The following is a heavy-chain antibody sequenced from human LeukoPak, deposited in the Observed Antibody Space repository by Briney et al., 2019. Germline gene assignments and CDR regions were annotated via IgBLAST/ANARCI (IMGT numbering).Heavy chain of an antibody. D-gene: IGHD5-24*01. Sequence: SVKVSCKASGYTFTSYGISWVRQAPGQGLEWMGRIIPILGIANYAQKFQGRVTITADKSTSTAYMELSSLRSEDTAVYYCARDQGDGYNPFDYWGQGTLVTVSS. V-gene: IGHV1-69*04. CDR3: ARDQGDGYNPFDY. CDR2: IIPILGIA. CDR1: GYTFTSYG. J-gene: IGHJ4*02.